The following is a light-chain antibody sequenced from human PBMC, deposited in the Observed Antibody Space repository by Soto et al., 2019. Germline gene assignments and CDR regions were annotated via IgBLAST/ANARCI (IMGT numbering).Light chain of an antibody. J-gene: IGKJ2*01. CDR1: QSVNSN. Sequence: EIVMTQSPATLSLSPGEGATLSCRASQSVNSNLAWYQQKPGQAPRLLMYGASTRATGIPARFSGSGSGTEFTLTISSLQSEDFAVYYCQEYNNWPSMYTFGQGTKLEIK. V-gene: IGKV3-15*01. CDR2: GAS. CDR3: QEYNNWPSMYT.